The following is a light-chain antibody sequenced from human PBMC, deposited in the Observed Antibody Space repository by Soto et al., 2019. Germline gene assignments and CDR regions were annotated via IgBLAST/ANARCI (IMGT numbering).Light chain of an antibody. CDR1: QSISSW. CDR3: QHYNSYSEA. J-gene: IGKJ1*01. Sequence: DIQMTQSPSTLSASVGDRVTITCRASQSISSWLAWYQQKPGKAPKLLIYDASSLESGVPSRFSGSGSGTEFTLTITSLQPDDFATYYCQHYNSYSEAFGQETKVDIK. V-gene: IGKV1-5*01. CDR2: DAS.